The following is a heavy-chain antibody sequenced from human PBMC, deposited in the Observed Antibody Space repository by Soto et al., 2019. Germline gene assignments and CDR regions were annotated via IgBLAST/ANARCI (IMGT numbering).Heavy chain of an antibody. CDR3: ARHTFADCSGGSCYSDTPYYFDY. J-gene: IGHJ4*02. Sequence: SETLSLTGTVSGGSIRSSTYYWGWIRQPPGKGLQWIGSIYYSGSTYYNPSLKSRVTISVDTSKNQFSLKLSSVTAADTAIYYCARHTFADCSGGSCYSDTPYYFDYWGQGTLVTVSS. D-gene: IGHD2-15*01. V-gene: IGHV4-39*01. CDR2: IYYSGST. CDR1: GGSIRSSTYY.